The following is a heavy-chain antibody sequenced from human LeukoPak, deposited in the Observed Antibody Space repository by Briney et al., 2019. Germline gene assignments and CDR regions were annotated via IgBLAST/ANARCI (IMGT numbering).Heavy chain of an antibody. Sequence: PGGSLRLSCAASGFTFSSYEMNWVRQAPGKGLEWVSYISSSGSTIYYAASVKGRFTISRGNAKNSLYLQMNSLRAEDTAVYYCARDGKGRNRIGYYFDYWGQGTLVTDSS. V-gene: IGHV3-48*03. D-gene: IGHD3-10*01. CDR1: GFTFSSYE. CDR2: ISSSGSTI. J-gene: IGHJ4*02. CDR3: ARDGKGRNRIGYYFDY.